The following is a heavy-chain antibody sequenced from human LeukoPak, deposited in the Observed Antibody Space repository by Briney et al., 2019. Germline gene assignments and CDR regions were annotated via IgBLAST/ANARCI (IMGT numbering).Heavy chain of an antibody. V-gene: IGHV4-34*01. Sequence: PSETLSLTCDVYGGSFSGYYWSWIRQPPGKGLEWIGEINQSGSTNYNPSLKSPVTISVDTSKNQFSLKLNSLTAADTAVYYCARGRYYYEGPFDYWGQGTLVTVSS. CDR2: INQSGST. D-gene: IGHD3-22*01. J-gene: IGHJ4*02. CDR3: ARGRYYYEGPFDY. CDR1: GGSFSGYY.